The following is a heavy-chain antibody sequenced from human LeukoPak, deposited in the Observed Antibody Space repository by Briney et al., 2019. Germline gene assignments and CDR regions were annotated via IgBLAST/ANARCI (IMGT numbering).Heavy chain of an antibody. Sequence: GGSLRLSCAASGFTFSSYSMNWVRQAPGKGLEWVSYISSSSSTIYYADSVKGRFTISRDNAKNSLYLQMNSLRAEDTAVYYCARGVVTPPNRLDNWFDPWGQGTLVTVSS. D-gene: IGHD4-23*01. J-gene: IGHJ5*02. CDR2: ISSSSSTI. CDR1: GFTFSSYS. V-gene: IGHV3-48*04. CDR3: ARGVVTPPNRLDNWFDP.